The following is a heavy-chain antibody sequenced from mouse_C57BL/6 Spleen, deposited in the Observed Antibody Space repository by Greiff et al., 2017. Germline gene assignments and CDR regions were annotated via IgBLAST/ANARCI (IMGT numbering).Heavy chain of an antibody. Sequence: EVMLVESGGGLVQPGGSLKLSCAASGFTFSDYGMAWVRQAPRKGPEWVAFISNLAYSIYYADPVTGRFTISRENAKNTLYLEMSSLRSEDTAMYCCARRGRLKAMDYWGQGTSVTVSS. CDR1: GFTFSDYG. V-gene: IGHV5-15*04. D-gene: IGHD3-2*02. CDR3: ARRGRLKAMDY. CDR2: ISNLAYSI. J-gene: IGHJ4*01.